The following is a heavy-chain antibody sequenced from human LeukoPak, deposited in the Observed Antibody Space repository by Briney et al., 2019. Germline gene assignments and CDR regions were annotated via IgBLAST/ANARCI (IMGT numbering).Heavy chain of an antibody. V-gene: IGHV4-59*01. CDR2: IYYSGST. Sequence: SETLSLTCTVSGGSISSYYWSWIRQPPGKGLEWIGYIYYSGSTNYNPSLKSRVTISVDTSKNQFSLKLSSVTAADTAVYYCATFMVRGGRHFDYWGQGTLVTASS. CDR1: GGSISSYY. J-gene: IGHJ4*02. CDR3: ATFMVRGGRHFDY. D-gene: IGHD3-10*01.